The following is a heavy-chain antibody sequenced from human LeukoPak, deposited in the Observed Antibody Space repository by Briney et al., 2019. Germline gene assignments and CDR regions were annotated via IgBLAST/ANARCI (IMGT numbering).Heavy chain of an antibody. V-gene: IGHV3-30*02. CDR1: GFTFSSYG. J-gene: IGHJ1*01. Sequence: GGSLRLSCAASGFTFSSYGMHWVRQAPGKGLEWVAFIRYDGSNKYYADSVKGRFTISRDNSKNTLYLQMNSLRAEDTAVYYCAKSPTYMVRKNSAEYFQHWGQGTLVTVSS. CDR3: AKSPTYMVRKNSAEYFQH. CDR2: IRYDGSNK. D-gene: IGHD3-10*01.